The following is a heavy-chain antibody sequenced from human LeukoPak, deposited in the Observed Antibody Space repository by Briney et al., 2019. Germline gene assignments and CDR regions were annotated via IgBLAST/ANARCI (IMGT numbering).Heavy chain of an antibody. V-gene: IGHV4-34*01. J-gene: IGHJ4*02. D-gene: IGHD1-26*01. CDR2: ITDRGGT. Sequence: SETLSLTCAVSGGSVSGYSWSWIRQPPGKGLEWIGDITDRGGTSYTPSLKSRVTISLDTSKNQFSLHLTSVSAADTAVYFCARVPDWEPIDKWGQGTLVTVSS. CDR1: GGSVSGYS. CDR3: ARVPDWEPIDK.